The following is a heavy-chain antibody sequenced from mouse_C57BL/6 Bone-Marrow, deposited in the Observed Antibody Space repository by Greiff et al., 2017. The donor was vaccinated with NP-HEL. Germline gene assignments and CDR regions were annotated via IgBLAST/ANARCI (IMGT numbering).Heavy chain of an antibody. CDR3: ARYYYSNYGRYFDY. CDR2: IYPRSGNT. V-gene: IGHV1-81*01. D-gene: IGHD2-5*01. CDR1: GYTFTSYG. Sequence: VKLQESGAELARPGASVKLSCKASGYTFTSYGISWVKQRTGQGLEWIGEIYPRSGNTYYNEKFKGKATLTADKSSSTAYMELRSLTSEDSAVYFCARYYYSNYGRYFDYWGQGTTLTVSS. J-gene: IGHJ2*01.